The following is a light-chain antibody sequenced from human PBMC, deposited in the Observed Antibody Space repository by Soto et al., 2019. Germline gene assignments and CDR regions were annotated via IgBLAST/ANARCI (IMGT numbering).Light chain of an antibody. Sequence: QSALTQPASVSGSPGQWITISCTGTSSDVGAYNYVSWYQQHPGKAPKLMIYDVSNRPSGVSNRFSGPKSGNTASLTISGLQAEDEADYYCSSYTSSSTRVFGTGTKVTVL. CDR1: SSDVGAYNY. CDR2: DVS. CDR3: SSYTSSSTRV. V-gene: IGLV2-14*01. J-gene: IGLJ1*01.